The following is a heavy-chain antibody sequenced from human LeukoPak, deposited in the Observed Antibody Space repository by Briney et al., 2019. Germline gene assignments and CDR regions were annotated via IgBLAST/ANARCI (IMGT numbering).Heavy chain of an antibody. CDR1: DFTFDFYW. CDR3: GRLAHNAWYAIDF. J-gene: IGHJ4*02. V-gene: IGHV3-7*01. Sequence: GGSLRLSCVASDFTFDFYWMTWVRQVPGKGLEWLANILPDGSQKYYVDSVKGRFTISRDNPKNSLYLQINNLRAEDTAVYYCGRLAHNAWYAIDFWGQGTLVTVSS. CDR2: ILPDGSQK. D-gene: IGHD2-2*01.